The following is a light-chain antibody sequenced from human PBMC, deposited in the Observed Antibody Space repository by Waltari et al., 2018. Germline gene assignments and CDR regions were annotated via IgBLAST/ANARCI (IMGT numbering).Light chain of an antibody. V-gene: IGLV2-14*03. CDR3: CSQSSYNGVI. J-gene: IGLJ2*01. CDR1: SSDVGGDDS. Sequence: QSALSQPASVSGSPGQSITISCTGSSSDVGGDDSVSWYQDHPGQAPKVIIYDGNNRPSGVSDRFSGSKSGNTASLTISGLQAEDEANYYCCSQSSYNGVIFGGGTKLTVL. CDR2: DGN.